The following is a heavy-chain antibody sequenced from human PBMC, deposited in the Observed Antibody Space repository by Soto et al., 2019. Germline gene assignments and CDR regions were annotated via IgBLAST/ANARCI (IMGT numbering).Heavy chain of an antibody. J-gene: IGHJ6*02. D-gene: IGHD3-10*01. Sequence: SVKVSCKASGFTFTSSAVQWVRQARGQRLEWIGWIVVGSGNTNYAQKFQERVTITRDMSTSTAYTELSSLRSEDTAVYYCAAASVSETRYYYYGMDVWGQGTTVTVSS. CDR3: AAASVSETRYYYYGMDV. CDR1: GFTFTSSA. V-gene: IGHV1-58*01. CDR2: IVVGSGNT.